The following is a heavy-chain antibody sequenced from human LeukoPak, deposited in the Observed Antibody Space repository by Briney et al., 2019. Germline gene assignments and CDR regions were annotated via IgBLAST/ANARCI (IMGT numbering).Heavy chain of an antibody. CDR2: INHSGST. CDR3: ARGDPIPPLWFGESVGYWFDP. D-gene: IGHD3-10*01. CDR1: GGSFSGYY. V-gene: IGHV4-34*01. J-gene: IGHJ5*02. Sequence: SETLSLACAVYGGSFSGYYWSWIRQPPGKGLEWIGEINHSGSTNYNPSLKSRVTISVDTSRNQFSLKLSSVTAADTAVYYCARGDPIPPLWFGESVGYWFDPWGQGTLVTVSS.